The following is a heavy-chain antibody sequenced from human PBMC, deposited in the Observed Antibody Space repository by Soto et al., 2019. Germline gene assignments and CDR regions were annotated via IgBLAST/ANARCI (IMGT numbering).Heavy chain of an antibody. J-gene: IGHJ6*03. CDR2: ISWNGNSI. CDR3: ARGPLRIYYYYMDV. V-gene: IGHV3-9*01. CDR1: GFTFDDYA. Sequence: EVQLVESGGGLVQPGRSLRVSCAASGFTFDDYAMHWVWQAPGKGLEWVSGISWNGNSIGYADSVRGRFTISRDNAKNSLYLQMNSLRVEDTALYYCARGPLRIYYYYMDVWGKGTTVTVSS. D-gene: IGHD2-15*01.